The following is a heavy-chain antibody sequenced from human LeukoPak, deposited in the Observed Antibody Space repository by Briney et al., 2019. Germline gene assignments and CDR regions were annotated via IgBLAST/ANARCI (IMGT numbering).Heavy chain of an antibody. CDR3: AKVVAATVEYYYYGMDV. Sequence: GGSLRLSCAASGFTFSSYGMHWVRQAPGKGLEWVAVISYDGSNKYYADSVKGRFTISRGNSKNTLYLQMNSLRAEDTAVYYCAKVVAATVEYYYYGMDVWGQGTTVTVSS. J-gene: IGHJ6*02. D-gene: IGHD2-15*01. CDR2: ISYDGSNK. V-gene: IGHV3-30*18. CDR1: GFTFSSYG.